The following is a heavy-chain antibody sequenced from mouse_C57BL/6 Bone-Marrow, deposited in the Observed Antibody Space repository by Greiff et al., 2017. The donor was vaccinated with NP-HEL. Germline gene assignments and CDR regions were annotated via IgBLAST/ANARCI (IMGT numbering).Heavy chain of an antibody. CDR2: IYPGSGST. CDR3: AREKGYDYDDWYYFDY. Sequence: VQLQQSGAELVKPGASVKMSCKASGYTFTSYWITWVKQRPGQGLEWIGDIYPGSGSTNYNEKFKSKATLTVDTSSSTAYMQLSSLTSEDSAVYYCAREKGYDYDDWYYFDYWGQGTTLTVSS. J-gene: IGHJ2*01. CDR1: GYTFTSYW. D-gene: IGHD2-4*01. V-gene: IGHV1-55*01.